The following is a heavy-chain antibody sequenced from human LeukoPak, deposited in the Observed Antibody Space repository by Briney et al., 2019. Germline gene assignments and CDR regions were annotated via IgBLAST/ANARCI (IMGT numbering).Heavy chain of an antibody. CDR2: INHSGST. Sequence: SETLSLTCAVYGGSFSGYYWSWIRQPPGKGLEWIGEINHSGSTNYNPSLKSRVTISVDTSKNQFSLKLSSVTAADTAVYYCARLGTSWDLYYYYYMDVWGKGTTVTVSS. V-gene: IGHV4-34*01. CDR3: ARLGTSWDLYYYYYMDV. D-gene: IGHD2-2*01. J-gene: IGHJ6*03. CDR1: GGSFSGYY.